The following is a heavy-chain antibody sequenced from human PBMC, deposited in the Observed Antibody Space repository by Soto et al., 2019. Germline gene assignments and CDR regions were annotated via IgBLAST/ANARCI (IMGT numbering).Heavy chain of an antibody. J-gene: IGHJ5*02. V-gene: IGHV4-30-4*01. Sequence: QVQLQESGPGLVKPSQTLSLTCTVSGGSISSGDYYWSWIRQPPGKGLEWIGYIYYSGSTYYNPALKSRFTIPVATSKNQCSLKLSSVTAADTAVYYCARERPDGSRLDPWGQGTLVTVSS. CDR2: IYYSGST. CDR3: ARERPDGSRLDP. D-gene: IGHD6-13*01. CDR1: GGSISSGDYY.